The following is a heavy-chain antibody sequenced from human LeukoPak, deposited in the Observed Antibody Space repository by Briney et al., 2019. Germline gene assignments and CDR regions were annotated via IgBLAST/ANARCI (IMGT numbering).Heavy chain of an antibody. D-gene: IGHD3-3*01. J-gene: IGHJ4*02. CDR3: ARGSDLLRFLEWLLYEYYFDY. Sequence: GGSLRLSCAASGFTFSSYAMHWVRQAPGKGLKWVAVISYDGSNKYYADSVKGRFTISRDNSKNTLYLQMNSLRAEDTAVYYCARGSDLLRFLEWLLYEYYFDYWGQGTLVTVSS. CDR1: GFTFSSYA. V-gene: IGHV3-30*01. CDR2: ISYDGSNK.